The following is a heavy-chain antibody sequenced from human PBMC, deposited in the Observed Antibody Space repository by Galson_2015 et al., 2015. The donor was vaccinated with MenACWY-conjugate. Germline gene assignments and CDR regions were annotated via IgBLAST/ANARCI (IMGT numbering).Heavy chain of an antibody. CDR1: GFTFSRYW. CDR2: INSDGSAA. Sequence: SLRLSCAASGFTFSRYWMHWVRQSPGKGLVWVSRINSDGSAADYADSVKGRFTISRDNAKNTLYLQMNSLRAEDTAVYYCATYCSRLTGYSRGASIQ. J-gene: IGHJ1*01. V-gene: IGHV3-74*01. CDR3: ATYCSRLTGYSRGASIQ. D-gene: IGHD2-15*01.